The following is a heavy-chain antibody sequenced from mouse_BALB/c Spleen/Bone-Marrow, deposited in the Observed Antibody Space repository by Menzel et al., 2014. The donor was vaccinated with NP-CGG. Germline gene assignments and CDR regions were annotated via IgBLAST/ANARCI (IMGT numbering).Heavy chain of an antibody. CDR1: GFTFXDHY. Sequence: DVKLVESGGGLVQPGGFLRLSCATSGFTFXDHYMSWVRQPPGKALEWLGFIRNKANGYTTEYSASVKGRFTISRDNTQSIVYLQMNTLRAEDSATYYCARDYLYYFDYWGQGPTLTVSS. CDR3: ARDYLYYFDY. D-gene: IGHD2-1*01. V-gene: IGHV7-3*02. CDR2: IRNKANGYTT. J-gene: IGHJ2*01.